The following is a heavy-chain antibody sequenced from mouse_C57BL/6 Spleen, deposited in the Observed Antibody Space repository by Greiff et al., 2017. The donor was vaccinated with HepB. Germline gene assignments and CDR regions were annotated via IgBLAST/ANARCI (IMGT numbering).Heavy chain of an antibody. CDR1: GYTFTSYW. V-gene: IGHV1-69*01. Sequence: QVQLQQPGAELVMPGASVKLSCKASGYTFTSYWMHWVKQRPGQGLEWIGEIDPSDSYTNYNQKFKGKSTLTVDKSSSTAYMQLNSLTSEDSAVYYCAREGGDYWGQGTSVTVSS. CDR3: AREGGDY. J-gene: IGHJ4*01. CDR2: IDPSDSYT.